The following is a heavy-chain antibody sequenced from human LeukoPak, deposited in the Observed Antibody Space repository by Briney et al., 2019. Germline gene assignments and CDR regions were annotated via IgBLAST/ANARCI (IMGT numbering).Heavy chain of an antibody. V-gene: IGHV3-23*01. CDR1: GFTFSSYA. D-gene: IGHD3-10*01. J-gene: IGHJ4*02. CDR2: FSGSGGST. Sequence: QSGGSLRLSCAASGFTFSSYAMSWVRQAPGKGLEWVSGFSGSGGSTYYADSAKGRFSISRDNSENTLFLQMNGLRAEDTAVYYCARDSSYYGSGSYRNWGQGTLVTVSS. CDR3: ARDSSYYGSGSYRN.